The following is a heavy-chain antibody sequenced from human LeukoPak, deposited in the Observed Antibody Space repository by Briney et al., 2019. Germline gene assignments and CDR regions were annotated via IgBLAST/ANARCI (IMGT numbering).Heavy chain of an antibody. Sequence: GGSLRLSCGASGCIFSTYAMSWVRQAPGKGLEWVSSISSGGGSTYYADSVKGHFTISRDNSKNILWLQMNSLRAEDTAVYYCAKVVVVSGTLSKGFDYWGQGTLVTVSS. CDR2: ISSGGGST. D-gene: IGHD2-15*01. CDR1: GCIFSTYA. V-gene: IGHV3-23*01. CDR3: AKVVVVSGTLSKGFDY. J-gene: IGHJ4*02.